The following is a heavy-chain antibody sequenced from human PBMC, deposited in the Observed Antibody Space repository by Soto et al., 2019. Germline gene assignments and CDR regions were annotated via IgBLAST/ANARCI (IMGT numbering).Heavy chain of an antibody. CDR1: GYTFTSYY. V-gene: IGHV1-46*03. Sequence: GASVKVSCKASGYTFTSYYMHWVRQAPGQGLEWMGIINPSGGSTSYAQKFQGRVTMTRDTSTSTVYMELSSLRSEDTAVYYCARDRTVAALYYYYYMDVWGKGTTVTVSS. J-gene: IGHJ6*03. CDR3: ARDRTVAALYYYYYMDV. D-gene: IGHD2-15*01. CDR2: INPSGGST.